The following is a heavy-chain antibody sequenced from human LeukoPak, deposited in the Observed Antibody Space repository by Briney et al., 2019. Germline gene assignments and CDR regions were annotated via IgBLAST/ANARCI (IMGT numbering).Heavy chain of an antibody. V-gene: IGHV4-38-2*02. CDR2: IFHTGSS. CDR1: DYSISSGYF. D-gene: IGHD3-3*01. CDR3: ARDLGLTISDNWFDP. J-gene: IGHJ5*02. Sequence: SETLSLTCTVSDYSISSGYFWTWIRQPPGKGLEGIGSIFHTGSSYYNPSLKSPVAISVDTSKNQFSLELSSVTAADTAVYYCARDLGLTISDNWFDPWGQGTLVTVSS.